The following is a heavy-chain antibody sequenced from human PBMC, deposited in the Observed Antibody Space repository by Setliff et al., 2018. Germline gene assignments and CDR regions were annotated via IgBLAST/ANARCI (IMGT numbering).Heavy chain of an antibody. D-gene: IGHD3-3*01. V-gene: IGHV3-23*01. J-gene: IGHJ5*02. Sequence: RLSCVASGLTFSSYAMTWVRQAPGKGLEWLSAIRGSGGSTLYADSVKGRFTISRDNAKNSLSLQMNGLRAEVTSVYYCGRDVFDFRTGQGGPWGQGTLVTVSS. CDR1: GLTFSSYA. CDR3: GRDVFDFRTGQGGP. CDR2: IRGSGGST.